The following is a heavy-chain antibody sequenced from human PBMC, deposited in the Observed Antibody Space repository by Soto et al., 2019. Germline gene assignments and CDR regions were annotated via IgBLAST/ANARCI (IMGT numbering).Heavy chain of an antibody. CDR3: ARDWSGYYYCGMDV. CDR1: GGTFSSYA. CDR2: XXPXXGXA. J-gene: IGHJ6*02. Sequence: ASVKVSCKASGGTFSSYAISWVRQAPGQGLEWXGGXXPXXGXAXXXQXXXGRVTNTADESTSTAYMELSSLRSEDTAVYYCARDWSGYYYCGMDVWGQGTTVTVSS. D-gene: IGHD3-3*01. V-gene: IGHV1-69*13.